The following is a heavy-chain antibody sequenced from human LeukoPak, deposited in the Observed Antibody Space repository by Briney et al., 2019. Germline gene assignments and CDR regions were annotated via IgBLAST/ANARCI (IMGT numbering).Heavy chain of an antibody. CDR3: ALTGGGPSRYYYYGMDV. D-gene: IGHD3-10*01. CDR1: GFTFSSYA. CDR2: ISGSGGST. J-gene: IGHJ6*02. V-gene: IGHV3-23*01. Sequence: GSLRLSCAASGFTFSSYAMSWVRQAPGKGLEWVSAISGSGGSTYYADSVKGRFTISRDNSKNTLYLQMNSLRAEDTAVYYCALTGGGPSRYYYYGMDVWGQGTTVTVSS.